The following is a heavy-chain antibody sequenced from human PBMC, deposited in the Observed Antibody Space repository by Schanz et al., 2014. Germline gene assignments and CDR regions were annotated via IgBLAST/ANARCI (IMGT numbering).Heavy chain of an antibody. CDR1: GFSVGNKY. Sequence: EVQLVESGGGLIQPGGSLRLSCAASGFSVGNKYMNWVRQAPGKGLEWVSYIRSSSTPIYYADSVKGRFTISRDNAKSARYLEMNSLRAEDTALYYCARDRRNADLDYWGQGTLVTVSS. CDR2: IRSSSTPI. J-gene: IGHJ4*02. D-gene: IGHD1-1*01. CDR3: ARDRRNADLDY. V-gene: IGHV3-48*01.